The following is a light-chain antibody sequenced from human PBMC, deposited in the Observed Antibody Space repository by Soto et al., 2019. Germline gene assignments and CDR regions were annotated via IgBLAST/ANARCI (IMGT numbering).Light chain of an antibody. Sequence: QSALPQPSSVCGSPGQSITISCTGTISDVGNYDLVSWYQQLPGKAPKFILYEGSKRPSGVSNRFSGSKSGNTASLTISGLQAEDEADYYCCSYAGSSTYVFGTGTKVTV. J-gene: IGLJ1*01. CDR3: CSYAGSSTYV. V-gene: IGLV2-23*01. CDR1: ISDVGNYDL. CDR2: EGS.